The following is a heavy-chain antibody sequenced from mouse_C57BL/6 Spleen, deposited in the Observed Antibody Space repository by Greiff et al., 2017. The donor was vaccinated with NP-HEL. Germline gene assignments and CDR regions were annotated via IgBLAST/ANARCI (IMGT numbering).Heavy chain of an antibody. Sequence: DVKLQESGPGLVKPSQSLSLTCSVTGYSITSGYYWNWIRQFPGNKLEWMGYISYDGSNNYNPSLKNRISITRDTSKNQFFLKLNSVTTEDTATYYCARDSGGYFDVWGTGTTVTVSS. CDR3: ARDSGGYFDV. V-gene: IGHV3-6*01. CDR1: GYSITSGYY. J-gene: IGHJ1*03. CDR2: ISYDGSN.